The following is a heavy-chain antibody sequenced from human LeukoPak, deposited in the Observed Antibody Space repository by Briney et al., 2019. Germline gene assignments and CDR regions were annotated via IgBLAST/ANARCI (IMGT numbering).Heavy chain of an antibody. CDR2: IYYSGTP. CDR1: GGSISSYY. J-gene: IGHJ4*02. CDR3: ARHGGSYDFDF. Sequence: SETLSLTCTVSGGSISSYYWSWIRQPPGKGLEWIGYIYYSGTPNYNPTLKSRVTMSVDTSKNQFSLKLSSVTAADTAVYYCARHGGSYDFDFWGQGTLVTVSS. D-gene: IGHD1-26*01. V-gene: IGHV4-59*08.